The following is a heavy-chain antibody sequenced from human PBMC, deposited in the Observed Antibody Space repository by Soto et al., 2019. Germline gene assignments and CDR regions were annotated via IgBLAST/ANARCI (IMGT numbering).Heavy chain of an antibody. V-gene: IGHV4-59*01. J-gene: IGHJ6*02. CDR2: IYYSGST. CDR1: GGSISSYY. Sequence: PSETLSLTCTVSGGSISSYYWSWIRQPPGKGLEWIGYIYYSGSTNYNPSLKSRVTISVDTSKNQFSLKLSSVTAADTAVYYCARDSQRMDDFLSGDYYYYGMDVWGQGTTVTVSS. D-gene: IGHD3-3*01. CDR3: ARDSQRMDDFLSGDYYYYGMDV.